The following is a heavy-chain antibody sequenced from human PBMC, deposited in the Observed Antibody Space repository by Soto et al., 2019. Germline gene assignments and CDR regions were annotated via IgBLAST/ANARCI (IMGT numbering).Heavy chain of an antibody. J-gene: IGHJ4*02. CDR3: ARGYYKDY. CDR1: GGSIGSYY. D-gene: IGHD3-10*01. CDR2: IYYSGST. Sequence: ASETLSLTCTVSGGSIGSYYWSWIRQPPGKGLEWIGYIYYSGSTNYNPSLKSRVTISVDTSKNQFSLKLSSVTAADTAVYYCARGYYKDYWGQGTLVTVSS. V-gene: IGHV4-59*01.